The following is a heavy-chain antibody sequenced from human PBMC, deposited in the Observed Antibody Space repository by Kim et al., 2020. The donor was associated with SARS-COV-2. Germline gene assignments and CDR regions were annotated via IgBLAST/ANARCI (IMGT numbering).Heavy chain of an antibody. V-gene: IGHV1-46*01. D-gene: IGHD6-13*01. J-gene: IGHJ4*02. CDR3: ARGYSSRWGFDY. Sequence: IYAPTTTGRVAMTRDKSTSTGYIGLSSLRSEDTAVYYCARGYSSRWGFDYWGQGTLVTVSS.